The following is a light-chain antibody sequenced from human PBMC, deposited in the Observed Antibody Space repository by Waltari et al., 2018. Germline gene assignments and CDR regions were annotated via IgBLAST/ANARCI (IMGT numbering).Light chain of an antibody. CDR1: SGSVSTNYY. CDR2: STD. Sequence: QTVVTQEPSISVSPGGTVTLTCGFISGSVSTNYYTSWYQTTPGQAPRPLIYSTDTRSSGVPDRFSGSILGNKAVLTITGAQAHDEADYHCVLYMGGAILFGGGTKLTVL. CDR3: VLYMGGAIL. V-gene: IGLV8-61*01. J-gene: IGLJ3*02.